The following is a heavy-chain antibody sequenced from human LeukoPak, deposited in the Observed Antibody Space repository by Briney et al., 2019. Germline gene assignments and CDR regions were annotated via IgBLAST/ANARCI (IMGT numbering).Heavy chain of an antibody. J-gene: IGHJ4*02. CDR2: ISSTSNYI. CDR1: GFTFSSYS. CDR3: ARDLVLSGFDY. V-gene: IGHV3-21*01. Sequence: GGSLRLSCAASGFTFSSYSLNWVRQAPGKGLEWVSSISSTSNYIFYADSVKGRFTVSRVNAKNSLYLQMNSLRAEDSAVYYCARDLVLSGFDYWGQGTLVTVSS. D-gene: IGHD2-8*01.